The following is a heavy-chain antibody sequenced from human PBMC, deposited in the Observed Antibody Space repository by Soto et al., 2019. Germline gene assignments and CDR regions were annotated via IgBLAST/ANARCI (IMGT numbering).Heavy chain of an antibody. CDR2: IDPSDSYT. J-gene: IGHJ6*02. CDR1: GYSFTSYW. CDR3: ASLPIAARPYYYYYGMDV. V-gene: IGHV5-10-1*01. Sequence: GESLKISCKGSGYSFTSYWISWVRQMPGRGLEWMGRIDPSDSYTNYSPSFQGHVTISADKSISTAYLQWSSLKASDTAMYYCASLPIAARPYYYYYGMDVWGQGTTVTVSS. D-gene: IGHD6-6*01.